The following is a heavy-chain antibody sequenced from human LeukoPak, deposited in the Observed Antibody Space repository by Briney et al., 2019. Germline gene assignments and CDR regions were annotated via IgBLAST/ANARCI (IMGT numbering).Heavy chain of an antibody. Sequence: GGSLRLSCAASGFTFSDYYMSWVRQAPGKGLEWVAFIRSKTYGGTTEYAASVKGRFTISRDDYKSIAYLQMNSLKTEDTAVYYCARGVRLRRTKYYYYYYMDVWGKGTTVTVSS. CDR2: IRSKTYGGTT. D-gene: IGHD5-18*01. CDR3: ARGVRLRRTKYYYYYYMDV. J-gene: IGHJ6*03. V-gene: IGHV3-71*01. CDR1: GFTFSDYY.